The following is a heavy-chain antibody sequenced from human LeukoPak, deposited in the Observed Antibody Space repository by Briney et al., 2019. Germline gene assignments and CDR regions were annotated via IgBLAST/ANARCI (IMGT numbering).Heavy chain of an antibody. D-gene: IGHD4-4*01. Sequence: GGSLRLSCAASGFTFYSYAMTSGRQAPGKGLGRVSTIIGSGGITFYADSVKGRFTISRDNSKNTLSLQLTSLRAEDTGIYFCARDGGHPLTSYYRAYWGQGTLVTVSS. J-gene: IGHJ4*02. V-gene: IGHV3-23*01. CDR1: GFTFYSYA. CDR2: IIGSGGIT. CDR3: ARDGGHPLTSYYRAY.